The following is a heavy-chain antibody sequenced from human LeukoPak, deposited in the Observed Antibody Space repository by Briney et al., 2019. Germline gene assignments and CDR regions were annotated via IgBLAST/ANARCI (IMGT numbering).Heavy chain of an antibody. CDR1: GFTVSSNY. D-gene: IGHD6-19*01. J-gene: IGHJ4*02. CDR3: ARDLYSSGWYSGPFDY. V-gene: IGHV3-66*01. Sequence: PWGSLRLSCAASGFTVSSNYMSWVRQAPGKGLEWVSVIYSGGSTYYADSVKGRFTISRDNSKNTLYLQMNSLRAEDTAVYYCARDLYSSGWYSGPFDYWGQGTLVTVSS. CDR2: IYSGGST.